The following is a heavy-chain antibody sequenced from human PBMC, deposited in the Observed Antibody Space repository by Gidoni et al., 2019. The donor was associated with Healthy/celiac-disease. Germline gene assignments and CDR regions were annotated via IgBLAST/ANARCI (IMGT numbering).Heavy chain of an antibody. CDR1: GFTFSSYS. CDR2: ISSSSSTI. CDR3: ARDHPQLYYFDY. D-gene: IGHD1-1*01. J-gene: IGHJ4*02. Sequence: EVQLVESGGGLVQPGGSLRLSCAASGFTFSSYSMNWVRQAPGKGLEWGSYISSSSSTIYYADSVKGRFTISRDNAKNSLYLQMNSLRAEDTAVYYCARDHPQLYYFDYWGQGTLVTVSS. V-gene: IGHV3-48*01.